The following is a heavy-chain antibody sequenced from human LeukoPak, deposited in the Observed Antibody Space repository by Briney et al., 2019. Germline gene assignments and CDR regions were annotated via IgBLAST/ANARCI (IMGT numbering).Heavy chain of an antibody. CDR1: GGSISTYY. D-gene: IGHD5-18*01. J-gene: IGHJ5*02. CDR3: ARDKAHSYGRYFDP. Sequence: SVTLSLTCSVAGGSISTYYWNWIRQSPGKGVEWFGHISNGNTEYNPSLKSRVTISVDTSKNQISLKLTSVTAADTAVYYCARDKAHSYGRYFDPWGQGALVTVSS. CDR2: ISNGNT. V-gene: IGHV4-59*01.